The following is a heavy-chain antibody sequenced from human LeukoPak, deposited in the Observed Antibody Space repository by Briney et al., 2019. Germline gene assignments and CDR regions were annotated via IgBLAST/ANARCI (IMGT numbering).Heavy chain of an antibody. CDR2: INPKNGGT. D-gene: IGHD6-13*01. J-gene: IGHJ5*02. CDR3: ARVGFIAAAGHFDP. V-gene: IGHV1-2*02. Sequence: ASVKVSCKASGYTFTGYYLHWVRQAPGQGLEWVGWINPKNGGTNSAQNFQGRITMTSDTSISTVYMELTRLRSDDTAVYYCARVGFIAAAGHFDPWGQGTLVTVSS. CDR1: GYTFTGYY.